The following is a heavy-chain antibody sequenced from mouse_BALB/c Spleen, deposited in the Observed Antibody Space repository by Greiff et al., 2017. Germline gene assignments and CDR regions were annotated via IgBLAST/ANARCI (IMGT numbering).Heavy chain of an antibody. CDR1: GYSFTSYW. V-gene: IGHV1-5*01. Sequence: DVQLQESGTVLARPGASVKMSCKASGYSFTSYWMHWVKQRPGQGLEWIGAIYPGNSDTSYNQKFKGKAKLTAVTSASTAYMELSSLTNEDSAVYYCTRNYYRYDGPYYYAMDYWGQGTSVTVSS. D-gene: IGHD2-14*01. J-gene: IGHJ4*01. CDR2: IYPGNSDT. CDR3: TRNYYRYDGPYYYAMDY.